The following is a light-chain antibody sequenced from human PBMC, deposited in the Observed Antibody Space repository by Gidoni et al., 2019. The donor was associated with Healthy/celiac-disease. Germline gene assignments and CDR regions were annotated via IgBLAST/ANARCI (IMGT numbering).Light chain of an antibody. CDR1: KSVSSSY. CDR2: GAS. Sequence: EIVLTQSTGTLSLSPGERATLSCRASKSVSSSYLAWYQQKPGQSPRLLIYGASSRATGIPDRFSGSGSGPDFTLTISRLEPEDFAVYYCQQYGSSQYTFGQGTKLEIK. V-gene: IGKV3-20*01. J-gene: IGKJ2*01. CDR3: QQYGSSQYT.